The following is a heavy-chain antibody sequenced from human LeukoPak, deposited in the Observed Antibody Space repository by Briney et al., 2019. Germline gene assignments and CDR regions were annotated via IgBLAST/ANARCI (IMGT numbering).Heavy chain of an antibody. CDR3: ARVEGQWPTFKYFFEY. D-gene: IGHD6-19*01. V-gene: IGHV4-59*01. CDR2: IYYSGST. CDR1: GVSFGTYH. J-gene: IGHJ4*02. Sequence: SETLSLTCTVSGVSFGTYHWSWIWQPPGKGLEWIGDIYYSGSTNYNPSLKSRVTISVDTSKNQFSLKLSSVTAADTAVYYCARVEGQWPTFKYFFEYWGQGTMVTVSS.